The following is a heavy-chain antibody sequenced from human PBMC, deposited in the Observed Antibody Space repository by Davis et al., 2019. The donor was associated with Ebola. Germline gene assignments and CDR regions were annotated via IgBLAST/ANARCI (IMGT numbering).Heavy chain of an antibody. CDR1: GYSFTSYW. CDR2: IEPSDSYT. J-gene: IGHJ4*02. V-gene: IGHV5-10-1*01. CDR3: AVRGWYGEGTFDY. D-gene: IGHD6-19*01. Sequence: GGSLRLSCKGSGYSFTSYWISWVRQMPGKGLEWMGRIEPSDSYTNYSPSFQGHVTISADKSISTAYLQWSSLKASDTAMYYCAVRGWYGEGTFDYWGQGTLVTVSS.